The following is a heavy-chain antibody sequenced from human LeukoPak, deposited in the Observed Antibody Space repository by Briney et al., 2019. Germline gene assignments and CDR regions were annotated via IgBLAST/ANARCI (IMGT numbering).Heavy chain of an antibody. CDR1: GFTVSSNY. J-gene: IGHJ4*02. Sequence: PGGSLRLSCAASGFTVSSNYMSWVRQAPGKGLEWVSVIYSGGSTYYADSVKGRLTISRDNSKNTLYLQMNSLRAEDTAVYYCARGDPLAFHFDYWGQGTLVTVSS. CDR3: ARGDPLAFHFDY. V-gene: IGHV3-53*01. CDR2: IYSGGST. D-gene: IGHD3-3*02.